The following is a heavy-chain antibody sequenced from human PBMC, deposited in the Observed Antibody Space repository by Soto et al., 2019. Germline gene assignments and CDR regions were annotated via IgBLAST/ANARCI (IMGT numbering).Heavy chain of an antibody. Sequence: EVQLLESGGGLVQPGGSLRLSCTVSGVTFSNYAMNWVRQAPGKGLEWVSSLSGSGGTTYYADSVKGRFIISRDNSKNTLYLKMTSRRAEDTAVYYCAKGWPLENSVWYGPFDYWGQGTLVTVSS. CDR2: LSGSGGTT. CDR3: AKGWPLENSVWYGPFDY. J-gene: IGHJ4*02. V-gene: IGHV3-23*01. D-gene: IGHD6-19*01. CDR1: GVTFSNYA.